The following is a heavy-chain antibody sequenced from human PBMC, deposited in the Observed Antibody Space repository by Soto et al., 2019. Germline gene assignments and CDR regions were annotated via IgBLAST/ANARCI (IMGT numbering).Heavy chain of an antibody. V-gene: IGHV4-34*01. D-gene: IGHD5-18*01. CDR2: INHSGST. Sequence: QVQLQQWGAGLLKPSETLSLTCAVYGGSFSGYYWSWIRQPPGKGLEWIGEINHSGSTNYNPSLKSRVNISVDTSKNQFSLKLSSVTAADTAVYYCARETRGYSYGYKFYYYGMDVWGQGTTVTVSS. CDR3: ARETRGYSYGYKFYYYGMDV. J-gene: IGHJ6*02. CDR1: GGSFSGYY.